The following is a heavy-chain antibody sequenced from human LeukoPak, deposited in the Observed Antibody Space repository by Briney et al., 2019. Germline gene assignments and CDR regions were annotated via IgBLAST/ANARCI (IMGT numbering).Heavy chain of an antibody. J-gene: IGHJ4*02. CDR1: GFTFSSYA. D-gene: IGHD5-18*01. CDR3: ASTPWSPEWIQPPYYFDY. Sequence: GRSLRLSCTASGFTFSSYAMHWVRKAPGKGLEWVAVISYDGSNKYYADSVKGRFTISRDNSKNTLYLQMNSLRAEDTAVYYCASTPWSPEWIQPPYYFDYWGQGTLVTVSS. CDR2: ISYDGSNK. V-gene: IGHV3-30*04.